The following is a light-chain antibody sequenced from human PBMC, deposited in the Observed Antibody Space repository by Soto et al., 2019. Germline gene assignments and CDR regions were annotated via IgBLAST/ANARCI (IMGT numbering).Light chain of an antibody. CDR2: GAS. J-gene: IGKJ4*01. CDR3: QQYNKWPTLT. V-gene: IGKV3-15*01. Sequence: IVMTQSPATLSVSPGERVTLSCRASQSVSSNLAWYQQKPGQAPRLLILGASSRAIDVPARFSGSGSGTEFTLTISSLQSEDFAVYYCQQYNKWPTLTFGGGTKVEIK. CDR1: QSVSSN.